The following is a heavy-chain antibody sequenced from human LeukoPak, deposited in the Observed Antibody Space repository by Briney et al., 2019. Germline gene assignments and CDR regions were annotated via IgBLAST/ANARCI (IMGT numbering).Heavy chain of an antibody. D-gene: IGHD3-22*01. J-gene: IGHJ1*01. Sequence: GGSLRLSCAASGFTFSSYWMHWVRQAPGQGLVWVSRIKSDGSTNYADSVKGRFTISRDNAKNTVSLQMNSLRAEDTGVYYCARAPSEIGGYYPEYFRHWGQGTLVTVSS. CDR3: ARAPSEIGGYYPEYFRH. CDR1: GFTFSSYW. V-gene: IGHV3-74*01. CDR2: IKSDGST.